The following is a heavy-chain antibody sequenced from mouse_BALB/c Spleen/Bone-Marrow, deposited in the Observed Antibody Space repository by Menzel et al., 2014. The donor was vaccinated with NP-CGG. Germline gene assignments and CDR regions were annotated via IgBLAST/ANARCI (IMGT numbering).Heavy chain of an antibody. D-gene: IGHD1-1*01. CDR2: INPYNDGA. CDR3: ARWDYGSSYPY. V-gene: IGHV1-14*01. J-gene: IGHJ2*01. Sequence: VQLKESGPELVKPGASVKMSCKASGYAFTSYVMHWVKQKPGQGLEWIGYINPYNDGAKYNEKFKGKATLTSDKSSSTAYMELSSLTSEDSAVYYCARWDYGSSYPYWGQGTTLTVSS. CDR1: GYAFTSYV.